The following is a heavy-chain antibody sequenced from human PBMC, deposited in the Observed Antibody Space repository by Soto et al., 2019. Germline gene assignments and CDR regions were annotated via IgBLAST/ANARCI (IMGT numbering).Heavy chain of an antibody. J-gene: IGHJ6*02. CDR2: ISTGSDYI. CDR3: ARLALADSSSI. V-gene: IGHV3-21*01. Sequence: GGSLRLSCAASGFTFSIYSMNWVRQAPGKGLEWLSSISTGSDYIYYADSVRGRFTISRDNAKNSLYLQMNSLRAEDTAVYYCARLALADSSSIWAQGTTVTVSS. CDR1: GFTFSIYS. D-gene: IGHD6-19*01.